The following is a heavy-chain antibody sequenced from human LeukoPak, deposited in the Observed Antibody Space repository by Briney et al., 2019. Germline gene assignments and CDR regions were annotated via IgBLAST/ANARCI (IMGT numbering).Heavy chain of an antibody. V-gene: IGHV3-48*03. D-gene: IGHD3-10*02. Sequence: PGGSLRLSCAGSGFTFNNYGIHWVRQAPGKGLEWVLYISSSGSTIYYADSVKGRFTISRDNAKNSLYLQMNSLRAEDTAVYYCAELGITMIGGVWGKGTTVTISS. CDR3: AELGITMIGGV. CDR1: GFTFNNYG. CDR2: ISSSGSTI. J-gene: IGHJ6*04.